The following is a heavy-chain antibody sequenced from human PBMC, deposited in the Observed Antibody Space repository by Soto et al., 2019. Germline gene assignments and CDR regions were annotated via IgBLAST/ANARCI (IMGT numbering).Heavy chain of an antibody. CDR3: AREIMPLPTAWYFDL. Sequence: QVQLQESGPGLVKPSETLSLTCTVSGGSISGGVHSWSWIRQPPGKGLEWIGHIFDSGSTSYNPSLTRRLPLSVDTSKLQFSLRLSSVTAADTAVYYCAREIMPLPTAWYFDLWGRGNMVTVSS. V-gene: IGHV4-30-4*01. CDR1: GGSISGGVHS. J-gene: IGHJ2*01. CDR2: IFDSGST. D-gene: IGHD1-26*01.